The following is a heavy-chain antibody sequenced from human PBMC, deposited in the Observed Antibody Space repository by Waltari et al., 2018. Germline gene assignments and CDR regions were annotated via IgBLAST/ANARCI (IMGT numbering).Heavy chain of an antibody. CDR1: GFTFRGSA. J-gene: IGHJ4*02. V-gene: IGHV3-73*01. CDR3: TNGYCSGGSCYLSIHY. D-gene: IGHD2-15*01. CDR2: IRSKANSYAT. Sequence: EVQLVASGGGLVQPGGSLKLSCAASGFTFRGSAMHWVRQASGKGLEWVGRIRSKANSYATAYAASVKGRFTISRDDSKNTAYLQMNSLKTEDTAVYYCTNGYCSGGSCYLSIHYWGQGTLVTVSS.